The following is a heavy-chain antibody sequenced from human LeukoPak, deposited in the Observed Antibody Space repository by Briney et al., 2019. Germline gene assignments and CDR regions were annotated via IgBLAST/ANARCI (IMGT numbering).Heavy chain of an antibody. D-gene: IGHD3-10*01. CDR1: GGSISTYY. CDR2: IYHSGST. J-gene: IGHJ4*02. Sequence: SETLSLTCTVSGGSISTYYWSWIRQPPGKGLEWIGYIYHSGSTKYNPSLKSRVTISVDTSKNQFSLKLSSVTAADTAVYYCAGLGYGSGSPDYWGQGTLVTVSS. V-gene: IGHV4-59*08. CDR3: AGLGYGSGSPDY.